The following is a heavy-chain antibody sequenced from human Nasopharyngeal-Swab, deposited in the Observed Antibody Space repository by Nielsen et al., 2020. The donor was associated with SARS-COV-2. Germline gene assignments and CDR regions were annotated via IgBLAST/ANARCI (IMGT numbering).Heavy chain of an antibody. CDR3: ARDLGGGYCTTTNCPGS. Sequence: GGSLRLSCAVSGLTVSSTYMSWVRQAPGNGLEWVSVTEIGGTTHYADPVKGRFSIPRDSSTNTLYLQMNNVRAEDTAVYYCARDLGGGYCTTTNCPGSWGQGTLVTVSS. J-gene: IGHJ1*01. CDR2: TEIGGTT. CDR1: GLTVSSTY. D-gene: IGHD2-2*01. V-gene: IGHV3-53*01.